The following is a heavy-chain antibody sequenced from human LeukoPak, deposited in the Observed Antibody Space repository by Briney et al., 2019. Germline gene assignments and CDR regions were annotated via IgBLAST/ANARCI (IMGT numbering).Heavy chain of an antibody. CDR3: ARVSFGPASEWFDP. V-gene: IGHV3-53*01. J-gene: IGHJ5*02. CDR1: GFNVRSKY. CDR2: FYSGGTT. D-gene: IGHD3/OR15-3a*01. Sequence: GGSLRLSCAASGFNVRSKYMSWVRQAPGKGLECVSVFYSGGTTAYADSVKGRFTVSIDNSNNPLYLQMNSLRAEDTAVYYCARVSFGPASEWFDPWGHGTLVTVSS.